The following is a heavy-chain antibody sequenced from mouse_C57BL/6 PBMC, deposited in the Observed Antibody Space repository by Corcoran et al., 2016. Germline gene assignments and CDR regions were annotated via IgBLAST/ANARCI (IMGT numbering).Heavy chain of an antibody. Sequence: EVQLQQSGPELVKPGASVKIPCKASGYTFTDYNMDWVKQSHGKSLEWIGDINPNNGGTIYNQKFKGKATLTVDKSSSTAYMELRSLTSEDTAVYYCARIPHDYDPFDYWGQGTTLTVSS. CDR1: GYTFTDYN. J-gene: IGHJ2*01. V-gene: IGHV1-18*01. CDR3: ARIPHDYDPFDY. D-gene: IGHD2-4*01. CDR2: INPNNGGT.